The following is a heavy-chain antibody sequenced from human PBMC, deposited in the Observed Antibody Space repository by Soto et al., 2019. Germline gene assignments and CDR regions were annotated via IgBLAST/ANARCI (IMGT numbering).Heavy chain of an antibody. CDR2: ISSYNDYT. CDR3: ARDLLGYCGTDCYPLDV. V-gene: IGHV1-18*01. CDR1: GYSFTTYG. Sequence: VASVKVSCKASGYSFTTYGLCWVRQAPGHGLEWMGWISSYNDYTYYAQKFQGRVTMTTDTSTRTSYMKLRSVTAEDTAVYYCARDLLGYCGTDCYPLDVWGQGTTVTVSS. D-gene: IGHD2-21*02. J-gene: IGHJ6*02.